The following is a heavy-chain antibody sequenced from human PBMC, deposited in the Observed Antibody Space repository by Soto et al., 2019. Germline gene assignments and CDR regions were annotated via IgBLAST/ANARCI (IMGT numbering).Heavy chain of an antibody. D-gene: IGHD1-26*01. Sequence: SETLSLTCAVSGYSISSGYYWGWIRQPPGKGLEWIGSIYHSGSTYYNPSLKSRVTISVDTSKNQFSLKLSSVTAADTAVYYCARDDIVGATLTFDYWGQGNLVTVSS. CDR1: GYSISSGYY. CDR3: ARDDIVGATLTFDY. J-gene: IGHJ4*02. CDR2: IYHSGST. V-gene: IGHV4-38-2*02.